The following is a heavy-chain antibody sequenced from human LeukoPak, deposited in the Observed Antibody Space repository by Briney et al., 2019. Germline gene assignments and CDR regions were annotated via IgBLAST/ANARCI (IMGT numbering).Heavy chain of an antibody. Sequence: PGGSLRLSCAASGCTFSGSWMHWVRQAPGQGLVWVSRINTDGTTINYADSVKGRFTISRDNAKNTLYLQMHSLTAEDTAVYYCAKAGNYRFDYWGQGILVTVSS. J-gene: IGHJ4*02. D-gene: IGHD5-24*01. CDR1: GCTFSGSW. V-gene: IGHV3-74*01. CDR2: INTDGTTI. CDR3: AKAGNYRFDY.